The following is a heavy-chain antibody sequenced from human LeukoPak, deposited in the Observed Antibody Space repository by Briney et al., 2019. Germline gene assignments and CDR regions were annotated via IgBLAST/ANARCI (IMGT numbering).Heavy chain of an antibody. V-gene: IGHV3-23*01. J-gene: IGHJ6*03. CDR2: ISGGGGNT. CDR3: ASSRAYCSGGSCYSPTYYYYYMDV. Sequence: GGSLRLSCAASGFTFSSSAMSWVRQAPGKGLEWVSDISGGGGNTYYADSVKGRFTISRDNSKNTLYLQMNSLRAEDTAVYYCASSRAYCSGGSCYSPTYYYYYMDVWGKGTTVTVSS. D-gene: IGHD2-15*01. CDR1: GFTFSSSA.